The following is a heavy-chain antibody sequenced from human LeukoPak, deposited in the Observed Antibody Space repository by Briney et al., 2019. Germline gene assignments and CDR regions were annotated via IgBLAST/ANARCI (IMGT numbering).Heavy chain of an antibody. D-gene: IGHD3-22*01. CDR1: GFTFSRYS. CDR3: ARGLFLSGYLDAFDI. V-gene: IGHV3-48*01. CDR2: ISSSRSTT. J-gene: IGHJ3*02. Sequence: GGSLRLSCAASGFTFSRYSMTWVRQAPGKGLEWISFISSSRSTTYYADSVKGRCTISRDNSKNTLYLQMNSLRVEDTAVYYCARGLFLSGYLDAFDIWGQGTVVTVSS.